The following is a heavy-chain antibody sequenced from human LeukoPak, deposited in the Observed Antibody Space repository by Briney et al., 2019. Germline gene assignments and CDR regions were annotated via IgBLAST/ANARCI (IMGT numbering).Heavy chain of an antibody. CDR2: IIGSGGST. V-gene: IGHV3-23*01. Sequence: GGSLRLSCEASGFTFSNYAMSWVRQAPGKGLEWVSSIIGSGGSTNYADSVKGRFTISRDNSKNTLYLQMNSLRAEDTAVYYCAKVPYDTTVYYYFDYWGQGTLVTVSS. CDR1: GFTFSNYA. D-gene: IGHD3-22*01. CDR3: AKVPYDTTVYYYFDY. J-gene: IGHJ4*02.